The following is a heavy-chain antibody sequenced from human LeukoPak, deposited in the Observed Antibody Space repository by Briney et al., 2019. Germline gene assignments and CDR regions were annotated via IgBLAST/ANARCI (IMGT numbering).Heavy chain of an antibody. CDR2: ISGSGGHT. Sequence: GGSLRLSCVGSGFTFSRSAMSWVRLAPGKGLEWVSGISGSGGHTYYTDSVKGRFTISRDNSGTTVSLQMNSLTTDDTAVYFCAKEGRLTVAAVVVENYFDCWGQGTPVIVSA. J-gene: IGHJ4*02. CDR1: GFTFSRSA. V-gene: IGHV3-23*01. D-gene: IGHD3-22*01. CDR3: AKEGRLTVAAVVVENYFDC.